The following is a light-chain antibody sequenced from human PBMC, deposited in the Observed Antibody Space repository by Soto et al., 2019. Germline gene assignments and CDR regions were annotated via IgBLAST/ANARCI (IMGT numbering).Light chain of an antibody. CDR3: GSYAGIXDYV. Sequence: QSALAQPPSASGSPVQSVTISCTGSSRDVGGDNYVAWYQQYPGKAPKLMIYEVSKRPSGVPDRFSGSKSGNTASLTVSGLQAEDEADYYCGSYAGIXDYVVGTGTKVXVX. CDR1: SRDVGGDNY. J-gene: IGLJ1*01. CDR2: EVS. V-gene: IGLV2-8*01.